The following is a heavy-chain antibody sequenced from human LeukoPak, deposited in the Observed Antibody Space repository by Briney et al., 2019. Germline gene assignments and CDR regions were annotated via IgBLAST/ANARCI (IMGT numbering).Heavy chain of an antibody. V-gene: IGHV4-38-2*02. J-gene: IGHJ1*01. CDR2: ISHSGNT. Sequence: SETLSLTCTVSGYSIGSGYYWGWIRQSPGKGLEWIGKISHSGNTLYNPSLKSRVTISIDISKNQFSLNLTSVAAADTAIYYCARGLLWGQGTLVTVSS. CDR1: GYSIGSGYY. CDR3: ARGLL.